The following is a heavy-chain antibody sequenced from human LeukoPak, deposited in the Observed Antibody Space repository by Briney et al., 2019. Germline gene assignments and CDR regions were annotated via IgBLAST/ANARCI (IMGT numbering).Heavy chain of an antibody. J-gene: IGHJ4*02. D-gene: IGHD3-22*01. Sequence: ASVKVSCKASGYTFTGYYMHWVRQAPGQGLEWMGWINPNSGGTNYAQKFQGRVTMTRDTSISTAYMELSRLRSDDTAVYYCARAHYYDSSGLNYFDYWGQGTLVTVSA. V-gene: IGHV1-2*02. CDR3: ARAHYYDSSGLNYFDY. CDR1: GYTFTGYY. CDR2: INPNSGGT.